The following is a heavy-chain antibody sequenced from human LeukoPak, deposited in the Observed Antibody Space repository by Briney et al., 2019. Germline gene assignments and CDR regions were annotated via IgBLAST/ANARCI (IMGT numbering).Heavy chain of an antibody. CDR2: ISSSSSYI. D-gene: IGHD3-22*01. Sequence: PGGSLRLSCAASGFTFSSYSMNWVRQAPGKGLEWVSSISSSSSYIYYADPVKGRFTISRDNAKNSLYLQMNSLRAEDTAVYYCARGDLTYYYDSSGPPAFDIWGQGTMVTVSS. V-gene: IGHV3-21*01. CDR3: ARGDLTYYYDSSGPPAFDI. J-gene: IGHJ3*02. CDR1: GFTFSSYS.